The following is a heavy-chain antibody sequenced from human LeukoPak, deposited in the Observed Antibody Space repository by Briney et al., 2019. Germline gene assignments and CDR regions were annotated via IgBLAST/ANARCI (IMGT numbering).Heavy chain of an antibody. CDR3: ARGNSNSADYYYYGMDV. Sequence: PSETLSLTCAVSGGSISSGGYSWSWIRQPPGKGLEWIGYIYHSGSTNYNPSLKSRVTISVDTSKNQFSLKLSSVTAADTAVYYCARGNSNSADYYYYGMDVWGQGTTVTVSS. CDR2: IYHSGST. CDR1: GGSISSGGYS. V-gene: IGHV4-30-2*01. D-gene: IGHD2/OR15-2a*01. J-gene: IGHJ6*02.